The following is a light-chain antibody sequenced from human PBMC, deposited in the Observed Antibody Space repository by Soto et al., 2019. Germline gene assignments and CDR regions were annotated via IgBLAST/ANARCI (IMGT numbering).Light chain of an antibody. CDR2: AES. CDR3: QQSYTTAAIT. Sequence: DIQMTQSPSSLSASVGDRVTITCRASQSISRNLNWYQHKPGKVPKLLIYAESSLQNGVPPRFSGGGSGTEFALSISSLQPEDFGTSYCQQSYTTAAITFGQGTRLEI. CDR1: QSISRN. J-gene: IGKJ5*01. V-gene: IGKV1-39*01.